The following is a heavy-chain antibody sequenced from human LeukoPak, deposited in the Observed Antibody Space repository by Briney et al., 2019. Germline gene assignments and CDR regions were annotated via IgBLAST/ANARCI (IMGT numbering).Heavy chain of an antibody. CDR3: ARDAYYGGNSFYYYYMDV. CDR2: IRYDGSHK. V-gene: IGHV3-30*02. D-gene: IGHD4-23*01. J-gene: IGHJ6*03. Sequence: GGSLRLSCAASVFTFSSYGMHWVRQVPGKGLEGVTFIRYDGSHKYYADSVKGRFTIPRDNSKNTLSLQMNSLRAEDTAMYYCARDAYYGGNSFYYYYMDVWGKGATVTISS. CDR1: VFTFSSYG.